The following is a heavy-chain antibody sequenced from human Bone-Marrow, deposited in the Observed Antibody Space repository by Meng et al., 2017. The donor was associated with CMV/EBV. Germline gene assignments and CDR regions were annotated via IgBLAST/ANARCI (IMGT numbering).Heavy chain of an antibody. CDR1: GFTFTSYE. CDR3: ARERGGYCSGTTCSRAFDY. D-gene: IGHD2-2*01. J-gene: IGHJ4*03. Sequence: GGSPKISCAASGFTFTSYEMTWVHQAPGKGLEWVSYIRSSGSNIYYADSVKGRFTISRDKAKNSLYLQMNTLRAEDTAVYNCARERGGYCSGTTCSRAFDYWGQGTLVTVSS. V-gene: IGHV3-48*03. CDR2: IRSSGSNI.